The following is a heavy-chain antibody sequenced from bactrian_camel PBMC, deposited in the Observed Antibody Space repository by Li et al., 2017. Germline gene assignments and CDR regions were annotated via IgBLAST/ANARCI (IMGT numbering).Heavy chain of an antibody. Sequence: VQLVESGGGSVQPGGSLRLSCAASGFTFELYGMSWVRQAPGKGLEWVSSISIVGTETYYSGSVKGRFTISSGAAKNTVYLQMNSVTSEDAALYYCATRVTMDWGCGHKWWGQGTQVTVS. CDR2: ISIVGTET. CDR1: GFTFELYG. D-gene: IGHD5*01. J-gene: IGHJ4*01. V-gene: IGHV3S6*01. CDR3: ATRVTMDWGCGHKW.